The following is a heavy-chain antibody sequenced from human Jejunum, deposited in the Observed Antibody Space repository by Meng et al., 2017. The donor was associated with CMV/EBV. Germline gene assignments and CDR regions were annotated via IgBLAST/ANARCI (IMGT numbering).Heavy chain of an antibody. V-gene: IGHV1-2*02. D-gene: IGHD3-3*01. CDR1: GYY. Sequence: GYYMHWVRQAPGQGLEWLGWINPNSGGTNYAQKFQGRVTMTRDTSISTAYMELNRLRSDDTAVYYCARDQGDFWSGYYGNNWFDPWGQGTLVTVSS. J-gene: IGHJ5*02. CDR3: ARDQGDFWSGYYGNNWFDP. CDR2: INPNSGGT.